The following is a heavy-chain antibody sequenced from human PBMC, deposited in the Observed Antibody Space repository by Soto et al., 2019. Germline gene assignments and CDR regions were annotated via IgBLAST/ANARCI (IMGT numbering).Heavy chain of an antibody. V-gene: IGHV3-30-3*01. Sequence: QPGGSLRLSCAASGFTFSSYAMHWVRQAPGKGLEWVAVISYDGSNKYYADSVKGRFTISRDNSKNTLYLQMNSLRAEDTAVYYCARDLGIGQQLVYYYYYGMDVWGQGTTVTVSS. J-gene: IGHJ6*02. CDR1: GFTFSSYA. CDR2: ISYDGSNK. CDR3: ARDLGIGQQLVYYYYYGMDV. D-gene: IGHD6-13*01.